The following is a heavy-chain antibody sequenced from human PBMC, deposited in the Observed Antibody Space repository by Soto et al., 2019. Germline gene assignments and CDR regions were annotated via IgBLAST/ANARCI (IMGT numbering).Heavy chain of an antibody. CDR2: ISAYNGNT. CDR3: ARESPPEDY. J-gene: IGHJ4*02. CDR1: GYTFTSYG. V-gene: IGHV1-18*01. Sequence: QVQLVQSGAEVKKPGASVKVSCKASGYTFTSYGISWVRQAPGQGLEWMGWISAYNGNTKYAQKLQGRVTLTTDTATTTAYMELRRRRSDDKAVYYCARESPPEDYGGQGTLVTVSS.